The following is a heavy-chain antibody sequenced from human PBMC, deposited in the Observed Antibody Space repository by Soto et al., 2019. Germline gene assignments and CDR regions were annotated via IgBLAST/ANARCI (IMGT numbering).Heavy chain of an antibody. Sequence: ASVKVSCKASGYTFTSYDINWVRQATGQGLEWMGWMNPNSGNTGYAQKFQGRVTMTRNTSISTAYMELSSLRSEDTAVYYCARVVGYCSGGSCYYRDHDGVAFDIWGQGTMVTVS. J-gene: IGHJ3*02. D-gene: IGHD2-15*01. CDR1: GYTFTSYD. V-gene: IGHV1-8*01. CDR3: ARVVGYCSGGSCYYRDHDGVAFDI. CDR2: MNPNSGNT.